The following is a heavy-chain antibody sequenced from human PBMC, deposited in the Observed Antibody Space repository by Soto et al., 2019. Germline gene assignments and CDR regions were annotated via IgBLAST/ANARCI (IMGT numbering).Heavy chain of an antibody. Sequence: QITLKESGPTLVKPTQTLTLTCTFSGFSLSTSGVGVGWIRQPPGKALEWLALIYWDDDKRYSPSLKSRLTITKDTSKNQVVLTMTNMDPVDTATYYCEHLGEVLLWFGELFYFDYWGQGTLVTVSS. CDR1: GFSLSTSGVG. CDR3: EHLGEVLLWFGELFYFDY. V-gene: IGHV2-5*02. D-gene: IGHD3-10*01. J-gene: IGHJ4*02. CDR2: IYWDDDK.